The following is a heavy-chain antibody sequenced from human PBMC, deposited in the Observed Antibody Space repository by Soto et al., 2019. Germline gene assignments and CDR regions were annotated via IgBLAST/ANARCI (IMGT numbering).Heavy chain of an antibody. CDR1: GFTFNSFG. Sequence: QVQLVESGGGVVQPGRSLRLSCAASGFTFNSFGMHWVRQAPGKGLEWVAMISYDGSNKYYADSVRGRFTISRDNSKNTLHLQMNSLRVEDTAVYYCAKRISGQGIDYWGQGTLVTVSS. V-gene: IGHV3-30*18. CDR2: ISYDGSNK. D-gene: IGHD2-21*01. CDR3: AKRISGQGIDY. J-gene: IGHJ4*02.